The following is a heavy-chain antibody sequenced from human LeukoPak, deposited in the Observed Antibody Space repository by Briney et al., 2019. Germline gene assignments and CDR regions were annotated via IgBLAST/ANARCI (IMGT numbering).Heavy chain of an antibody. J-gene: IGHJ4*02. D-gene: IGHD6-6*01. CDR2: IYSGGST. CDR1: GLTVSSNY. Sequence: GGSLRLSCAASGLTVSSNYMSWVRQAPGKGLEWVSVIYSGGSTYYADSVTGRFTISRDNSKNTLYLQMNSLRAEDTAVYYCARERVENQQLVGGNYWGQGTLVTVSS. V-gene: IGHV3-66*01. CDR3: ARERVENQQLVGGNY.